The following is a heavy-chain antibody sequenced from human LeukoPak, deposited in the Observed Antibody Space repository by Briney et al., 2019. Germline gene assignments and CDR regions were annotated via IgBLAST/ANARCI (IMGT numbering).Heavy chain of an antibody. CDR1: GGSISSYY. CDR3: ATLNGVTRIGAGRRGFFDV. Sequence: PSETLSLTCTVSGGSISSYYWSWIRQPPGKGLEWILSISVGATYIYYADSVKGRFTISRDDSKKSLYLQMNSLRADDTAIYYCATLNGVTRIGAGRRGFFDVWGQGTVVTVSS. V-gene: IGHV3-21*01. D-gene: IGHD2-8*01. J-gene: IGHJ3*01. CDR2: ISVGATYI.